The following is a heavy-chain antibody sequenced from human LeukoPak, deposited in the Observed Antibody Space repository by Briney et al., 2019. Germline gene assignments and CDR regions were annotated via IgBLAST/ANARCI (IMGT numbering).Heavy chain of an antibody. CDR2: IKQDGSEK. CDR1: GFTFSSYW. J-gene: IGHJ6*04. V-gene: IGHV3-7*01. D-gene: IGHD3-10*01. CDR3: ARDGYYYGSGSMDV. Sequence: GGSLRLSCAASGFTFSSYWMSWVRQAPGKGLEWVANIKQDGSEKYYVDSVKGRFTISRDNAKNSLYLQMNSLRAEDTAVYYCARDGYYYGSGSMDVWGKGTTVTVSS.